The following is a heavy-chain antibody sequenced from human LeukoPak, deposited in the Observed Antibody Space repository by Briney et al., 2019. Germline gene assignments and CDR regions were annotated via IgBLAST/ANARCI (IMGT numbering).Heavy chain of an antibody. D-gene: IGHD2/OR15-2a*01. CDR3: ARDPKTTLEIDY. J-gene: IGHJ4*02. CDR1: GLTFSSYG. CDR2: IWYDGSNK. Sequence: GGSLRLSCAASGLTFSSYGMHWVRQAPGKGLEWVAVIWYDGSNKYYADSVKGRFTISRDNSKNTLYLQMNSLRAEDTAVYYCARDPKTTLEIDYWGQGTLVTVSS. V-gene: IGHV3-33*01.